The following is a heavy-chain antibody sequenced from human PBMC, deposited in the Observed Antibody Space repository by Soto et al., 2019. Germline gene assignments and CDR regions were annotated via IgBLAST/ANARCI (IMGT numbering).Heavy chain of an antibody. D-gene: IGHD3-22*01. CDR3: AKDSPYYYDSSGYYYY. V-gene: IGHV3-23*01. J-gene: IGHJ4*02. Sequence: GGSLRLSCAASGFTFSSYAMSWVRQAPGKGLEWVSAISGSGGSTYYADSVKGRFTISRDNSKNTLYLQMNSLRAEDTAVYYCAKDSPYYYDSSGYYYYWGQGTLVTVSS. CDR1: GFTFSSYA. CDR2: ISGSGGST.